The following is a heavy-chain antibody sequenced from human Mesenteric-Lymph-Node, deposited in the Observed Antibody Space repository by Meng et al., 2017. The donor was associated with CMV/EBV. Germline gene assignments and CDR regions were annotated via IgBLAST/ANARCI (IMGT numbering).Heavy chain of an antibody. Sequence: EVCVVESGVGVVQPGGSLRLCCAASGFNVREQYKGWGRQAPGKGLEWVCIIYRGDNTYYIDSVKDRFTVSRDNAKNTMYLQMNSLRVEDTAVYYCTGDSVSNPNLDYWGQGTLVTVSS. V-gene: IGHV3-66*01. CDR1: GFNVREQY. CDR3: TGDSVSNPNLDY. J-gene: IGHJ4*02. CDR2: IYRGDNT. D-gene: IGHD3-10*01.